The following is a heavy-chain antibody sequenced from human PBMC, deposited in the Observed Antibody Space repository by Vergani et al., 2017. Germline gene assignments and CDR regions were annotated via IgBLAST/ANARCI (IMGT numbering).Heavy chain of an antibody. CDR2: ISWNSGSI. J-gene: IGHJ6*04. CDR3: AKDGDGSGWMDV. D-gene: IGHD6-19*01. CDR1: GFTFDDYA. Sequence: VHLVESGGGVVQPGRSLRLSCAASGFTFDDYAMHWVRQAPGKGLEWVSGISWNSGSIGYADSVKGRFTISRDNAKNSLYLQMNSLRAEDTALYYCAKDGDGSGWMDVWSKGTTVTVSS. V-gene: IGHV3-9*01.